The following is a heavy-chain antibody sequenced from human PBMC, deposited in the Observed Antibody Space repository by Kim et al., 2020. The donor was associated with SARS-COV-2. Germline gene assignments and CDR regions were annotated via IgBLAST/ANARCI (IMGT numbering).Heavy chain of an antibody. CDR1: GGSISSGGYF. Sequence: SETLSLTCTVSGGSISSGGYFWSWIRQHPGKGLEWIGYINYSGSTYYNPSLKSRAITSVDTSKNQFSLKLSSVTAADTAVYYCARDGPAGSWFDPWGQGTLVTVSS. CDR3: ARDGPAGSWFDP. V-gene: IGHV4-31*03. CDR2: INYSGST. D-gene: IGHD6-13*01. J-gene: IGHJ5*02.